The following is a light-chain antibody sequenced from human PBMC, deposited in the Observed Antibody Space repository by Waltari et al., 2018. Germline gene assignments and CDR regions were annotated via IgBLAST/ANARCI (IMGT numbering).Light chain of an antibody. V-gene: IGLV1-44*01. CDR3: AAWDDTLNSPV. Sequence: QSVLTQPPSTSATPGQRVTISCSGSNSNVGTNAVTWYQQLPGAAPRLLIYNDNKRPSEVPDRFSGSKSGTSASLAISGLQSEDESDYWCAAWDDTLNSPVFGGGTKLTVL. J-gene: IGLJ2*01. CDR2: NDN. CDR1: NSNVGTNA.